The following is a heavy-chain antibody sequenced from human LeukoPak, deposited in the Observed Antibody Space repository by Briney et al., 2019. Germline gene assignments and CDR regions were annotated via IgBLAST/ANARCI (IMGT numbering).Heavy chain of an antibody. CDR3: AKWGDYDILTGYYDSDY. CDR1: GFIFSNYA. Sequence: GGSLRLSCAASGFIFSNYALRWVRQAPGKGLDWVSAIVGRGSSTYYADSVKGRFTISRDNSKNTLYLQLNRLRAEDTAVYYCAKWGDYDILTGYYDSDYWGQGTLVTVSS. D-gene: IGHD3-9*01. V-gene: IGHV3-23*01. J-gene: IGHJ4*02. CDR2: IVGRGSST.